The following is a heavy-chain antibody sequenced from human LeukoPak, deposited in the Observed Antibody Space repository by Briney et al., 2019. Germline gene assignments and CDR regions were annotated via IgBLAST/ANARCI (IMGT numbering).Heavy chain of an antibody. CDR3: AKDRQLNYGDSLFDY. J-gene: IGHJ4*02. V-gene: IGHV3-9*01. D-gene: IGHD4-17*01. Sequence: GGSLRLSCAASGFTFDDYAMHWVRQAPGKGLEWVSGISWNSGSIGYADSVKGRFTISRDNAKNSLYLQMNSLRAEDTALYYCAKDRQLNYGDSLFDYWGQGTLVTVSS. CDR2: ISWNSGSI. CDR1: GFTFDDYA.